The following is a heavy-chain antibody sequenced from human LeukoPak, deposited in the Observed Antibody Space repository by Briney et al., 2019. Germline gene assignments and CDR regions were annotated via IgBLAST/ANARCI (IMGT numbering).Heavy chain of an antibody. D-gene: IGHD3-10*01. Sequence: SETLSLTCAVSGVSVDAYQWNWIRQPPGKGLEWFGYVYYTGYTNYKPSLQGRVAISIDTSNNQFSLKLTSVTPADTATYYCARGGEFDVFDIWGQGRAVTVSS. CDR1: GVSVDAYQ. J-gene: IGHJ3*02. CDR3: ARGGEFDVFDI. CDR2: VYYTGYT. V-gene: IGHV4-59*02.